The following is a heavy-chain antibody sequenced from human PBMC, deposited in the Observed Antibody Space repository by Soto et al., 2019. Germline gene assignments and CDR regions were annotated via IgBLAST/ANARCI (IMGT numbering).Heavy chain of an antibody. CDR1: GGSISSNKW. CDR2: IYHSGST. CDR3: ARAPMVLSRSYFDS. J-gene: IGHJ4*02. V-gene: IGHV4-4*02. D-gene: IGHD2-8*01. Sequence: SSETLSLTCAVYGGSISSNKWWSWVRQPPGKGLEWIGEIYHSGSTNYNPSLMSRVTISLDKPKNQLSLNLTSLTAADTAVYYCARAPMVLSRSYFDSWGQGTPVTVSS.